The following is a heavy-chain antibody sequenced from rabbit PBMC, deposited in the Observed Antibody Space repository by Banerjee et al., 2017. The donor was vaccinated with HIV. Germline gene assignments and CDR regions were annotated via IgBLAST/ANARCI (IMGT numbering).Heavy chain of an antibody. CDR3: ARDIGGGYGLNL. D-gene: IGHD1-1*01. J-gene: IGHJ4*01. V-gene: IGHV1S45*01. CDR1: GFSFSSSYW. CDR2: IYTGDGNT. Sequence: QEQLEESGGDLVKPEGSLTLTCTASGFSFSSSYWICWVRQAPGKGLEWIACIYTGDGNTYYASWAKGRFTISKTSSTTVTLQMTSLTAADTATYFCARDIGGGYGLNLWGQGTLVTVS.